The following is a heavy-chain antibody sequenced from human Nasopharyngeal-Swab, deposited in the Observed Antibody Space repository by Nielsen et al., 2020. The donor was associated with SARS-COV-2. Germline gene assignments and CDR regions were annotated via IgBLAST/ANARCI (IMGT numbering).Heavy chain of an antibody. CDR1: GFTSSSYW. J-gene: IGHJ3*02. D-gene: IGHD3-22*01. CDR3: ARAIIGYSDAFDI. V-gene: IGHV3-7*01. Sequence: GESLKISCAASGFTSSSYWMSWVRQAPGKGLEWVANIKQDGSEKYYVDSVKGRFTISRDNAKNSLYLQMNSLRAEDTAVYYCARAIIGYSDAFDIWGQGTMVTVSS. CDR2: IKQDGSEK.